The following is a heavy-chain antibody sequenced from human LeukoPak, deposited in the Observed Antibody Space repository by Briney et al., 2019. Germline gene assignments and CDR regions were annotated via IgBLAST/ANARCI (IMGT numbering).Heavy chain of an antibody. CDR1: GFTFSSYW. CDR3: ARDHDSSSWYTPQHYFDY. D-gene: IGHD6-13*01. Sequence: GGSLRLSCAASGFTFSSYWMSWVRQAPGKGLEWVANIKQDGSEKHYVDSVKGRFTISRDNAKNSLYLQMNSLRAEDTAVYYCARDHDSSSWYTPQHYFDYWGQGTLVTVSS. CDR2: IKQDGSEK. J-gene: IGHJ4*02. V-gene: IGHV3-7*01.